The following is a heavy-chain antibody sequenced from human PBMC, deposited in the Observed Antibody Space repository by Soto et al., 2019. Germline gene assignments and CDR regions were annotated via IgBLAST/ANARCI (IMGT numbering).Heavy chain of an antibody. Sequence: SETLSLTCAVSGGSISSSNWWSWVRQPPGKGLEWIGEIYHSGSTNYNPSLKSRVTISVDKSKNQFSLKLSSVTAADTAVYYCARDWPTAEGHWYNWNYDERQYGMDVWGQGTTVTVSS. V-gene: IGHV4-4*02. D-gene: IGHD1-7*01. CDR1: GGSISSSNW. CDR2: IYHSGST. CDR3: ARDWPTAEGHWYNWNYDERQYGMDV. J-gene: IGHJ6*02.